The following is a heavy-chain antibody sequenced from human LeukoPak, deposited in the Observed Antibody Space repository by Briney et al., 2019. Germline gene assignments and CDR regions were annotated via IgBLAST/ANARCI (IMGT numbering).Heavy chain of an antibody. V-gene: IGHV3-30*02. CDR1: GFTFSSYG. CDR2: IRYDGSNK. CDR3: ARVIGGNYGGDS. J-gene: IGHJ4*02. D-gene: IGHD4-23*01. Sequence: GGSLRLSCAASGFTFSSYGMHWVRQAPGKGLERVAFIRYDGSNKYYADSVKGRFTISRDNSKNTLYLQMNSLRAEDTAVYYCARVIGGNYGGDSWGQGTLVTVSS.